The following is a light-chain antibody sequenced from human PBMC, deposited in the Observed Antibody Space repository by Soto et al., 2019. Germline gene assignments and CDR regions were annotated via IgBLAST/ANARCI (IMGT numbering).Light chain of an antibody. CDR3: QHLHNYPPT. CDR2: DAS. V-gene: IGKV1-9*01. CDR1: QGISSD. J-gene: IGKJ4*01. Sequence: DIQVTQAQSFMSASVGDRVTITCRASQGISSDLAWYQQKPGKAPNLLIYDASTLQSGVPSRFSGSGSGTEFTLTLSILQAEDFATYYCQHLHNYPPTFGGGTKVEIK.